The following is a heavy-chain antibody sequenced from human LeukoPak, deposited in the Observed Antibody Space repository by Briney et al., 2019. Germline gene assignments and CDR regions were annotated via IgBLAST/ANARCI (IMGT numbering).Heavy chain of an antibody. CDR2: IYTSGST. CDR3: ARVPEDTAIGWFDP. J-gene: IGHJ5*02. CDR1: GGSISSYY. V-gene: IGHV4-4*07. Sequence: PSETLSLTCTVSGGSISSYYWSWIRQPAGKGLEWVWRIYTSGSTNYNPSLKSRVTMSVDTSKNQFSLKLSSVTAADTAVHYCARVPEDTAIGWFDPWGQGTLVTVSS. D-gene: IGHD5-18*01.